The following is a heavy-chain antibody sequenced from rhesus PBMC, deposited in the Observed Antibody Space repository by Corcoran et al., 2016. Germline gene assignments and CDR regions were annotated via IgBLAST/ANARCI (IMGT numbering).Heavy chain of an antibody. CDR1: GGPISSNS. CDR2: IYGSGGST. CDR3: ARDRYSSGWSDAFDF. D-gene: IGHD6S26*01. Sequence: QVQLQESGPGLVKPSETLSLTCAVSGGPISSNSWSWIRQAPGKGLEWIGRIYGSGGSTDYNPSLKSRVTISTDTSKNQFSLKLSSVTAADTAVYYCARDRYSSGWSDAFDFWGQGLRVTVSS. V-gene: IGHV4-160*01. J-gene: IGHJ3*01.